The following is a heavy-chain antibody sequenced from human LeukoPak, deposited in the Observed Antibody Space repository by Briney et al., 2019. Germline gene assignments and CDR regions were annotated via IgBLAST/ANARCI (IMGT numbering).Heavy chain of an antibody. J-gene: IGHJ6*03. CDR2: IKHDVSDK. CDR1: GFLFSSYW. CDR3: ATICSTSCYGYYMDV. Sequence: GGSLRLSCAASGFLFSSYWMSWVRQAPGKGLEWVANIKHDVSDKYYVDSVTGRFTISRDNAKNTLSLQMNSLRVEDTAVYYCATICSTSCYGYYMDVWGKGTTVTVSS. V-gene: IGHV3-7*01. D-gene: IGHD2-2*01.